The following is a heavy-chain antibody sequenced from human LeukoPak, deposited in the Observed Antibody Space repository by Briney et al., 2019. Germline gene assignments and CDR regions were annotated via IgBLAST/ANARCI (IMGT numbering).Heavy chain of an antibody. CDR2: ISSLSSTI. D-gene: IGHD2-2*01. J-gene: IGHJ4*02. V-gene: IGHV3-48*01. CDR1: GFSFNTYN. Sequence: GGSLRLSCAASGFSFNTYNMNWVRQAPGKGLEWVSYISSLSSTIYDADSVKGRFTISRDNAKNSLYLQMNSLRAEDTAVYYCARDGIVVPAEHDYWGQGTLVTVSS. CDR3: ARDGIVVPAEHDY.